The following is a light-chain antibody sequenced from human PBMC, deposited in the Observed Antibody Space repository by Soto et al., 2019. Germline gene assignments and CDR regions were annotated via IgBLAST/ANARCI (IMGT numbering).Light chain of an antibody. CDR1: SSNIGAGYD. CDR3: QSYDSSLSAWV. J-gene: IGLJ3*02. V-gene: IGLV1-40*01. CDR2: GNT. Sequence: QSVLTQPPSVSGAPGQRVTISCTACSSNIGAGYDVPWYQQLPGTAPKLLIYGNTNRPSGVPDRFSGSKSGTSASLAITGLQAEDEADYYYQSYDSSLSAWVFGGGTKLTVL.